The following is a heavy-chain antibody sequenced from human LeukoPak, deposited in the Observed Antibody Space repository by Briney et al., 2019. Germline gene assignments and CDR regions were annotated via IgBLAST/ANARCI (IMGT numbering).Heavy chain of an antibody. J-gene: IGHJ4*02. CDR3: ARDGFDFWSGYPTTVDY. CDR2: INPDGNTI. CDR1: GFIFGTYW. D-gene: IGHD3-3*01. Sequence: GGSLRLSCAASGFIFGTYWMHWVRQGPGKGLVWVSRINPDGNTITYAESVKGRFTISRDNANNSLYLQMNSLRAEDTAVYYCARDGFDFWSGYPTTVDYWGQGTLVTVSS. V-gene: IGHV3-74*01.